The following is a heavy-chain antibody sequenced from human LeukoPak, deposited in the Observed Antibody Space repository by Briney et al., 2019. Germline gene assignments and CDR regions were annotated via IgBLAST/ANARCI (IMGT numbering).Heavy chain of an antibody. J-gene: IGHJ6*02. Sequence: SETLSLTCAVPGGSISSSNWWSWVRQPPGKGLEWIGEIYHSGSTNYNPSLKSRVTISVDKSKNQFSLKLSSVTAADTAVYYCARFRMDYYYYYGMDVWGQGTTVTVSS. CDR2: IYHSGST. CDR3: ARFRMDYYYYYGMDV. CDR1: GGSISSSNW. V-gene: IGHV4-4*02.